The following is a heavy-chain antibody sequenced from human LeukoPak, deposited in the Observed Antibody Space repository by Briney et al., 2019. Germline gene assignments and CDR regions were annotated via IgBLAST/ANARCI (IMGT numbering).Heavy chain of an antibody. Sequence: GGSLGLSCAASGFTFSDHYMDWVRQAPGKGLEWVGRIKNKAGSYITEYAASVKGRFTISRDDSRNSLFLQMNSLKTEDTALYYCTRDTRDGIDYWGQGTLVTVSS. CDR2: IKNKAGSYIT. V-gene: IGHV3-72*01. CDR3: TRDTRDGIDY. D-gene: IGHD5-24*01. CDR1: GFTFSDHY. J-gene: IGHJ4*02.